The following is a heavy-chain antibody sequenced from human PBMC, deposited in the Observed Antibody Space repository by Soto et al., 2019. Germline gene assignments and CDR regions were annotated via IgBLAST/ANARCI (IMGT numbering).Heavy chain of an antibody. V-gene: IGHV4-34*01. CDR2: INHSGST. Sequence: LSLTCAVYGESFSGYYWSWIRQPPGKGLEWIGEINHSGSTNYNPSLKSRVTMSVDTSKNQFSLKLSSVAAADTAMYYCAGNIVATISSFDYWGQGTLVTVSS. D-gene: IGHD5-12*01. CDR1: GESFSGYY. CDR3: AGNIVATISSFDY. J-gene: IGHJ4*02.